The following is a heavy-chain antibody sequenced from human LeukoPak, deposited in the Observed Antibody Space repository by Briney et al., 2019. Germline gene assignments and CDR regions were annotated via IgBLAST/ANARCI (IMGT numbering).Heavy chain of an antibody. Sequence: ASVTVSCKASGYTFTSYGISWVRQAPGQGLEWMGWISAYNGNTNYAQKLQGRVTMTTDTSTSTAYMELRSLRSDDTAVYYCARDQPDYDYVWGSYRSIDYWGQGTLVTVSS. CDR1: GYTFTSYG. CDR3: ARDQPDYDYVWGSYRSIDY. D-gene: IGHD3-16*02. J-gene: IGHJ4*02. V-gene: IGHV1-18*01. CDR2: ISAYNGNT.